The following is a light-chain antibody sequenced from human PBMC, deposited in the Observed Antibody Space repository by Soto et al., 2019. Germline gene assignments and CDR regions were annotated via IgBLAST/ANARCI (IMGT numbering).Light chain of an antibody. J-gene: IGKJ5*01. CDR1: QGISSY. Sequence: DLQLTQSPSFLSASVGDRVTITCRASQGISSYLAWYQQKPGKAPKLLIYGASTLQSGVPSRFSGSGSGTEFTLTISSLQPEDFATYFCQHLHSYPITFGQGTRLEIK. CDR3: QHLHSYPIT. CDR2: GAS. V-gene: IGKV1-9*01.